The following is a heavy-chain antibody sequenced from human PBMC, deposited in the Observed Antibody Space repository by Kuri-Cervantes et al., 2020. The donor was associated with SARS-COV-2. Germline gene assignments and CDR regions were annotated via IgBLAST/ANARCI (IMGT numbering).Heavy chain of an antibody. CDR1: GFTFSSYA. J-gene: IGHJ6*03. D-gene: IGHD5/OR15-5a*01. V-gene: IGHV3-23*01. CDR3: ARSVVSAATGYYYYYMDV. Sequence: GSSLRLSCAASGFTFSSYAMSWVRQAPGKGLEWVSAIGGSGGSTYYADSVKGRLTIPRDNSKNTRYLQMNSLTAEDTAVYYCARSVVSAATGYYYYYMDVWGKGTTVTVSS. CDR2: IGGSGGST.